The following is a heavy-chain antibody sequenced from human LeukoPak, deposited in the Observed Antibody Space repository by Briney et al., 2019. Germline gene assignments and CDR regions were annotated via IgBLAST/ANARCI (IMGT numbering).Heavy chain of an antibody. V-gene: IGHV4-38-2*02. Sequence: SETLSLTCSVSGYSITSGYYWGWIRQPPGKGLEWIGTIYHNGSTSYNPSLKSRVTISVDTSKNQFSLKLSSVTAADTAVYYCARHRYYYGSGSYGYWGQGTLVTVSS. CDR3: ARHRYYYGSGSYGY. CDR2: IYHNGST. J-gene: IGHJ4*02. D-gene: IGHD3-10*01. CDR1: GYSITSGYY.